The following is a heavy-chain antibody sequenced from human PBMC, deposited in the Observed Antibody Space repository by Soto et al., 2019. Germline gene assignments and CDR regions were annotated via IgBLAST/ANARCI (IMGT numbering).Heavy chain of an antibody. CDR1: GGSFSGYY. D-gene: IGHD3-10*01. Sequence: PSETLSLTCAVYGGSFSGYYWSWIRQPRGKGLEWIGEINHSGSTNYNPSLKSRVTISVDTSKNQFSLKLSSVTAADTAVYYCARVDGSGSYYNLYYYYYYGMDVWGQGTTVTVSS. CDR2: INHSGST. CDR3: ARVDGSGSYYNLYYYYYYGMDV. V-gene: IGHV4-34*01. J-gene: IGHJ6*02.